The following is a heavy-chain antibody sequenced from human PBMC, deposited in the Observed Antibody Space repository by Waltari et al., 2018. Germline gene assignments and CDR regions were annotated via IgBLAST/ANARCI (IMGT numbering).Heavy chain of an antibody. J-gene: IGHJ4*02. Sequence: QLQLQESGPGLVKPSDTLSLTCTVSRSSIRNNNYHWGWVRQPPGKGLGWIGSFYKSGTTYYNPSLKSRVTISVDTSNNQFSLKLNSVTAADTAVYYCVRGYPDIVATISDYWGQGTLVIVSS. CDR3: VRGYPDIVATISDY. CDR1: RSSIRNNNYH. D-gene: IGHD5-12*01. V-gene: IGHV4-39*07. CDR2: FYKSGTT.